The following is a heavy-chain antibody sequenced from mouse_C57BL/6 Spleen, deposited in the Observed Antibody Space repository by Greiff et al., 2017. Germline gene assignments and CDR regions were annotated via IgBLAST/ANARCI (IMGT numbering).Heavy chain of an antibody. D-gene: IGHD1-1*01. CDR1: GYTFPCYW. Sequence: QVQLQQPGAELVKPGASVKLSCKASGYTFPCYWMPWVKQRPGQGLEWVGEIDTSGSYTNYNKKFKGKATWTVDTSSSTAYMQLSSLTSEDSAVYYCARRAGSRFAYWGQGTLVTVSA. V-gene: IGHV1-50*01. CDR2: IDTSGSYT. J-gene: IGHJ3*01. CDR3: ARRAGSRFAY.